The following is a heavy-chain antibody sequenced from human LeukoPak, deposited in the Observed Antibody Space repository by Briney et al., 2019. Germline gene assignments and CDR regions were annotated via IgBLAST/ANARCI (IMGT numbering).Heavy chain of an antibody. D-gene: IGHD3-22*01. CDR3: ARGYPPVDY. Sequence: PGGSLRLSCAASGFTFNDYGMNWVRQTPGKGLEWLSYISTSSTTIYYADSVKGRFTISRDNVENSLYLQMNSLRVEDTAVYYCARGYPPVDYWGQGTLVTVSS. V-gene: IGHV3-48*01. CDR2: ISTSSTTI. CDR1: GFTFNDYG. J-gene: IGHJ4*02.